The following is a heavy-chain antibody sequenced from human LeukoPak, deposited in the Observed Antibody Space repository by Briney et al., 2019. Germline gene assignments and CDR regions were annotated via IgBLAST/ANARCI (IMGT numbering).Heavy chain of an antibody. CDR1: GYTFTSYG. J-gene: IGHJ4*02. Sequence: GASVKVSCKASGYTFTSYGISWVRQAPGQGLEWMGWISAYNGNTNYAQKLQGRVTMTRNTSISTAYMELSSLRSEDTAVYYCARNHDYGDYGFDYWGQGTLVTVSS. D-gene: IGHD4-17*01. V-gene: IGHV1-18*01. CDR2: ISAYNGNT. CDR3: ARNHDYGDYGFDY.